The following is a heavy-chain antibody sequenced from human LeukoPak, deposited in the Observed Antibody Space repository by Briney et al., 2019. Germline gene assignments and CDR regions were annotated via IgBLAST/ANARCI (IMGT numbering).Heavy chain of an antibody. CDR2: INPSGGST. V-gene: IGHV1-46*01. J-gene: IGHJ4*02. CDR3: ARLDYYDSSGYWPYFDY. D-gene: IGHD3-22*01. CDR1: GYTFTSYY. Sequence: ASVKVSCKASGYTFTSYYMHWVRQAPGQGLEWMGIINPSGGSTSYAQKFQGRVTMTRDTSTSTVYMELSSLGSEDTAVYYCARLDYYDSSGYWPYFDYWGQGTLVTVSS.